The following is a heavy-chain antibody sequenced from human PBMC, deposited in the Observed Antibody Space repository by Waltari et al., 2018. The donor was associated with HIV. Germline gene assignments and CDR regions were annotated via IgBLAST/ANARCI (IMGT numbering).Heavy chain of an antibody. CDR1: GGSFSGYY. CDR3: ARGLLNDWFDP. V-gene: IGHV4-34*01. CDR2: INHSGST. J-gene: IGHJ5*02. Sequence: QVQLQQWGAGLLKPSETLSLTCAVYGGSFSGYYWSWIRQTPGKGLEWIGEINHSGSTNYNPSLKSRVTISVDTSKNQFSLKLSSVTAADTAVYYCARGLLNDWFDPWGQGTLVTVSS.